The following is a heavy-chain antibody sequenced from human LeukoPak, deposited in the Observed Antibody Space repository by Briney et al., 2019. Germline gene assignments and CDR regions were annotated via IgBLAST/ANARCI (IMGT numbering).Heavy chain of an antibody. CDR3: ARPQAAAGGWEGMDV. J-gene: IGHJ6*02. CDR1: GFTFNDFE. D-gene: IGHD6-13*01. CDR2: VSGSGSEI. V-gene: IGHV3-48*03. Sequence: GPLRLSCAASGFTFNDFEMNWVRQAPGKGLKWISYVSGSGSEIHYGDSVKGRFIISRDNAQSSLYLQMNSLRAEDTAVYYCARPQAAAGGWEGMDVWGQGTTVTVSS.